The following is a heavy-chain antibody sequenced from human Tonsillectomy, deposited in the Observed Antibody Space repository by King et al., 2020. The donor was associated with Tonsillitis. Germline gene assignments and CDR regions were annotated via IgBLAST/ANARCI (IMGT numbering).Heavy chain of an antibody. D-gene: IGHD2-2*01. Sequence: VKLQQWGAGLLKPSETLSLTCAVYGGSFSGYYWSWIRQPPGKGLEWIGEINHSGSTNYNPSLKSRVTISVDTSKNQFSLKLSSVTAADTAVYYCARETVVVPAAFDPWGQGTLVTVSS. CDR1: GGSFSGYY. J-gene: IGHJ5*02. V-gene: IGHV4-34*01. CDR2: INHSGST. CDR3: ARETVVVPAAFDP.